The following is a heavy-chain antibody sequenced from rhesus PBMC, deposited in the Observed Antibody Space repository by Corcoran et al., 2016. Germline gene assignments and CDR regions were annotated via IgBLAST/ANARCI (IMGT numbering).Heavy chain of an antibody. J-gene: IGHJ4*01. V-gene: IGHV4-173*01. CDR1: CGSIRLHS. CDR2: ISGSGGST. CDR3: ERGRGLVGFGFDY. D-gene: IGHD3-3*01. Sequence: QLQLQESGPGLVKPSETLSLPCAVSCGSIRLHSWRWILQPPGTGLEWIGCISGSGGSTDYNPSLKSRVTITTDTSKNQFSLKLSCVTAADTAVYYCERGRGLVGFGFDYWGQGVLVTVSS.